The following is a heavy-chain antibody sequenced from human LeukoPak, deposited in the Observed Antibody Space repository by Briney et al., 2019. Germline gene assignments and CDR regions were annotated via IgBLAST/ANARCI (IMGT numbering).Heavy chain of an antibody. J-gene: IGHJ4*02. V-gene: IGHV4-4*07. CDR3: ASQYYYDSSGYYREHDY. Sequence: SETLSLTCTVSGGSISSYYWSWIRQPAGKGLEWIGRIYTSGSTNFNPSLKSRVTMSVDTSKNQFSLKLTSVTAADTAVYYCASQYYYDSSGYYREHDYWGQGTLVTVSS. D-gene: IGHD3-22*01. CDR2: IYTSGST. CDR1: GGSISSYY.